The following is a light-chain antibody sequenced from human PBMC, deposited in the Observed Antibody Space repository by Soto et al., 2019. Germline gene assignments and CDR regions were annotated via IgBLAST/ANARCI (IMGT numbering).Light chain of an antibody. CDR3: QQYNNWPWT. J-gene: IGKJ1*01. Sequence: EIVMTQSPATLSVSPGERATLSCRASQSVSSNLAWYQQEPGQAPRLLIYGASTGATGIPARFSGSGSGTEFTLTISSLQSEDFAVYYCQQYNNWPWTFGQGTKVDIK. V-gene: IGKV3-15*01. CDR1: QSVSSN. CDR2: GAS.